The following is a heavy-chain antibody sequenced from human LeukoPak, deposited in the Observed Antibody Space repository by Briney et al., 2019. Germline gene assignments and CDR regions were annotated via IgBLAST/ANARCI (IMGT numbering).Heavy chain of an antibody. J-gene: IGHJ4*02. V-gene: IGHV3-11*01. CDR3: ARAPRQLLWSFDY. D-gene: IGHD2-2*01. CDR2: ISSSGSTI. Sequence: GGSLRLSCAASGFTCSDYYMSWIRQAPGKGLEWVSYISSSGSTIYYTDSVKGRFTISRDNAKNSLYLQMNSLRAEDTAVYYCARAPRQLLWSFDYWGQGTLVTVSS. CDR1: GFTCSDYY.